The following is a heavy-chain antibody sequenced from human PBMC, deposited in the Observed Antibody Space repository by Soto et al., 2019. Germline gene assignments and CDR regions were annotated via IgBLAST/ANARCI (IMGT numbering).Heavy chain of an antibody. CDR2: MNPNSANT. CDR1: GYTFTSYD. V-gene: IGHV1-8*01. J-gene: IGHJ6*02. Sequence: QVQLVQSGAEVKKPGASVKVSCKASGYTFTSYDINWVRQATGQGLEWMGWMNPNSANTGYAQKFQGRVTMTRNTSISPGYMALSSLRSEDTAGYYRAGEGVRGMDVWGQGTTVTVSS. CDR3: AGEGVRGMDV. D-gene: IGHD3-16*01.